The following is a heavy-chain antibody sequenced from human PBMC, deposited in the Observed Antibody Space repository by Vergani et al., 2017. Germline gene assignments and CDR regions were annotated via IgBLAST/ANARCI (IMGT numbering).Heavy chain of an antibody. V-gene: IGHV4-59*01. CDR3: ARLSSTSCYSCRGYYYYYMDV. CDR1: GGSISSYY. Sequence: QVQLQESGPGLVKPSETLSLTCTVSGGSISSYYWSWIRQPPGKGLEWIGYIYYSGSTNYNPSLKSRVTISVDTSKNQFSLKRSPVTAADTAVYYCARLSSTSCYSCRGYYYYYMDVWGKGTTVTVSS. D-gene: IGHD2-2*01. CDR2: IYYSGST. J-gene: IGHJ6*03.